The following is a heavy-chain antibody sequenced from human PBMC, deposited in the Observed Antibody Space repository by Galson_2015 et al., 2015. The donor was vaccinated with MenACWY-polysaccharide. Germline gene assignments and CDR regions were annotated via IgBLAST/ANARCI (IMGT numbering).Heavy chain of an antibody. CDR2: ISSSGSTI. Sequence: SLRLSCAASGFTFSSYEMNWVRQAPGKGLEWVSYISSSGSTIYYADSAKGRFTISRDNAKNSLSLQMNSLRAEYTAVYYCARAHRYCVFDYWGQGTLVTVSS. CDR1: GFTFSSYE. CDR3: ARAHRYCVFDY. V-gene: IGHV3-48*03. D-gene: IGHD1-26*01. J-gene: IGHJ4*01.